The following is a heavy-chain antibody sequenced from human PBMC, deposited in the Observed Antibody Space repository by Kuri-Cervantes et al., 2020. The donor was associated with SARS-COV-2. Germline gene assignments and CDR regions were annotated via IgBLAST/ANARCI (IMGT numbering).Heavy chain of an antibody. D-gene: IGHD6-6*01. V-gene: IGHV1-18*01. J-gene: IGHJ3*02. CDR3: ARLSHSSSSIAFGI. CDR2: ISAYNGNT. CDR1: GYTFTSYG. Sequence: ASVKVSCKASGYTFTSYGISWVRQAPGQGLEWMGWISAYNGNTNYAQKLQGRVTMTTDTSTSTVYMELSSLRSEDTAVYYCARLSHSSSSIAFGIWGQGTMVTVSS.